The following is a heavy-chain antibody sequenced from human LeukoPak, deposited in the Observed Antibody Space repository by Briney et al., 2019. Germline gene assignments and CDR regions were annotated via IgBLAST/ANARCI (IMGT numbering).Heavy chain of an antibody. D-gene: IGHD3-16*01. Sequence: GRSLRLSCAASRFTFSSYAMHWVRQAPGKGLEWVAVVSFDGSNKYYAGSVKGRFTISRDNSKNTMYLQMNSLRAEDTAVYYCARDTAPGHYYYYGMDLWGQGTTVTVSS. CDR2: VSFDGSNK. CDR3: ARDTAPGHYYYYGMDL. V-gene: IGHV3-30-3*01. CDR1: RFTFSSYA. J-gene: IGHJ6*02.